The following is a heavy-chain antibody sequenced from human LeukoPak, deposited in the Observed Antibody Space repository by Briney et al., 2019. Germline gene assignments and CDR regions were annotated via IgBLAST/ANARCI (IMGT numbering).Heavy chain of an antibody. D-gene: IGHD6-19*01. CDR1: GFTFSTYA. CDR2: ISLDGSNK. V-gene: IGHV3-30*18. J-gene: IGHJ4*02. Sequence: PGGSLRLSCAASGFTFSTYAMHWVRQAPGKGLEWVAVISLDGSNKPYADSVKGRFTISRENSKNTLYLQMNSLRGEDTAVYYCAKGHTTGWHFFDYWGQGTLVTVSS. CDR3: AKGHTTGWHFFDY.